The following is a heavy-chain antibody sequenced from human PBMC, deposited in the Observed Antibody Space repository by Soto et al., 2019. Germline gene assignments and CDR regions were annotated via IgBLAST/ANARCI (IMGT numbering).Heavy chain of an antibody. CDR1: GFTFSSYG. CDR2: ISYDGSNK. V-gene: IGHV3-30*18. Sequence: PGGSLRLSCAASGFTFSSYGMHWVRQAPGKGLEWVAVISYDGSNKYYADSVKGRFTISRDNSKNTLYLQMNSLRAEDTAVYYCAENKDYDVVYYYYGMDVWGQGTTVTVSS. D-gene: IGHD3-22*01. CDR3: AENKDYDVVYYYYGMDV. J-gene: IGHJ6*02.